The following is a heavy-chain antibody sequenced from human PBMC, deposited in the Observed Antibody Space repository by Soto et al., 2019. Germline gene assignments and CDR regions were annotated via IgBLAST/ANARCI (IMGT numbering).Heavy chain of an antibody. D-gene: IGHD3-10*01. CDR3: ARSPPSSYYGGSGTFDY. J-gene: IGHJ4*02. CDR2: AYHSGRT. V-gene: IGHV4-4*02. CDR1: GGFTSTNNW. Sequence: QLQLQESGPGLVRPSGTLSLTCAVSGGFTSTNNWWSWVRQPPGKGLEWIGDAYHSGRTEYNPSLKSRVSISVDKSKNQISLKRTSATAADTAVYYCARSPPSSYYGGSGTFDYWGQGTLVTVSS.